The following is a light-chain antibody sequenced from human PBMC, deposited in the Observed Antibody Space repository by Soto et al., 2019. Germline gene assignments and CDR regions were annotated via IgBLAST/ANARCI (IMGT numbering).Light chain of an antibody. V-gene: IGLV2-14*01. CDR3: SSYTGSATWV. J-gene: IGLJ3*02. Sequence: QSALTQPASVSGSPGQSITTSCTGTSSDVGGFNYVSWYQQHPGKAPKLMIYEVTNRPSGVSNRFSGFKSGNTASLTISGLQTEDEADYYCSSYTGSATWVFGGGTKVTVL. CDR2: EVT. CDR1: SSDVGGFNY.